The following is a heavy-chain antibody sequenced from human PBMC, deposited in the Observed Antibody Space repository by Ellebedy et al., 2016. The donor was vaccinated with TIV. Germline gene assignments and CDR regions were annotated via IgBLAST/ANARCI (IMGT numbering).Heavy chain of an antibody. CDR2: LSYSGIT. CDR1: GGSIRTSIYY. V-gene: IGHV4-39*07. CDR3: ARDEYNISWFKY. J-gene: IGHJ4*02. D-gene: IGHD6-13*01. Sequence: MPSETLSLTCTVSGGSIRTSIYYWGWIRQPPGKGLEWIGTLSYSGITYYNPSLKSRVTISVDTSKNQFSLKLSSVTAADAAVYYCARDEYNISWFKYWGQGTLVTVSS.